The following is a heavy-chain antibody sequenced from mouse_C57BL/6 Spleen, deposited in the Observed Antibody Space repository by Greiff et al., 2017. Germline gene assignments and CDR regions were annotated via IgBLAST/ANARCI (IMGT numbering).Heavy chain of an antibody. J-gene: IGHJ3*01. CDR2: IDPSDSET. CDR1: GYTFTSYW. Sequence: VQLQQPGAELVRPGSSVKLSCKASGYTFTSYWMHWVKQRPIQGLEWIGNIDPSDSETHYNQKFKDKATLTVDKSSSTAYMQLSSLTSEDSAVYYCARTHSSGYGFAYWGQGTLVTVSA. CDR3: ARTHSSGYGFAY. V-gene: IGHV1-52*01. D-gene: IGHD3-2*02.